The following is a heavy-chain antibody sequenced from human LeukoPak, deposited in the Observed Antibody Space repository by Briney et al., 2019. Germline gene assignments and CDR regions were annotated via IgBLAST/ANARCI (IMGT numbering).Heavy chain of an antibody. D-gene: IGHD1-1*01. CDR1: GGSISTYY. V-gene: IGHV4-59*01. J-gene: IGHJ4*03. CDR2: IYYSGST. Sequence: KSAETLTLTCTVSGGSISTYYWSWIRQPPGKGLEWIGYIYYSGSTNYNPSLKSRITISVDTSRNQFSLSLSSVTAADTAVYYCARGTVQMGMGDRYFDNWGQGTLVTVSP. CDR3: ARGTVQMGMGDRYFDN.